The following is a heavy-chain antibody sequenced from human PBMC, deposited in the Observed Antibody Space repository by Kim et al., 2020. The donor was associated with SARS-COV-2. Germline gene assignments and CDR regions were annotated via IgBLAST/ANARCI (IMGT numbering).Heavy chain of an antibody. CDR1: GFTFSSYS. V-gene: IGHV3-21*01. J-gene: IGHJ4*02. Sequence: GGSLRLSCAASGFTFSSYSMNWVRQAPGKGLEWVSSISSSSSYIYYADSVKGRFTISRDNAKNSLYLQMNSLRAEDTAVYYCARDRAGQLVDYWGQGTLVTVSS. CDR3: ARDRAGQLVDY. CDR2: ISSSSSYI. D-gene: IGHD6-6*01.